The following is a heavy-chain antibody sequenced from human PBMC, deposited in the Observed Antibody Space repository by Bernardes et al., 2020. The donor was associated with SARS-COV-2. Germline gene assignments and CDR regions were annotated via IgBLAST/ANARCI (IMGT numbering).Heavy chain of an antibody. J-gene: IGHJ5*02. V-gene: IGHV1-24*01. D-gene: IGHD6-6*01. Sequence: ASVKVSCKVSGYTLTELSMHWVRQAPGKGLEWMGGFDPEDGETIYAQKFQGRVTMTEDTSTDTAYMELSSLRSEDTAVYYCATASPLLKIAAHWFDPWGQGTLVTVSS. CDR3: ATASPLLKIAAHWFDP. CDR2: FDPEDGET. CDR1: GYTLTELS.